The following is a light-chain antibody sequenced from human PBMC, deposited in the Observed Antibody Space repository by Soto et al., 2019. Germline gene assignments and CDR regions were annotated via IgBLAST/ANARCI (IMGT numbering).Light chain of an antibody. CDR1: SSDVGDYNY. CDR2: DVS. Sequence: QSALTQPASVSGSPGQSITISCTGTSSDVGDYNYVSWYQQHPGKAPKLMIYDVSNRPSGVSNRFSGSKSGNTASLTISGLQAEDEADYYCSSYTSSSTLVVFGTGTKLTFL. J-gene: IGLJ1*01. CDR3: SSYTSSSTLVV. V-gene: IGLV2-14*01.